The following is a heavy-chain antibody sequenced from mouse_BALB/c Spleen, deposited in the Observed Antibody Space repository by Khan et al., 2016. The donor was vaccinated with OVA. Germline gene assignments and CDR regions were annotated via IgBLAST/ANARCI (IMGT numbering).Heavy chain of an antibody. V-gene: IGHV1S136*01. D-gene: IGHD1-1*01. CDR2: ISPNSDGS. CDR1: GYTFTSYV. J-gene: IGHJ3*01. Sequence: VQLKQSGPELVKPGASVKMSCKASGYTFTSYVMHWVKQKPRQGLEWIGYISPNSDGSKYNEKFRGKATLTSDKSSSTAYMELSSLTSEASAVYYCLRSLFYYGSAYEGFAYWGQGTLGTVSA. CDR3: LRSLFYYGSAYEGFAY.